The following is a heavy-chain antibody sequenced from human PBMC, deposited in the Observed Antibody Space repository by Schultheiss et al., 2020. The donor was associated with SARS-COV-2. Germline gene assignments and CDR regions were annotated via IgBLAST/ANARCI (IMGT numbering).Heavy chain of an antibody. CDR1: GGSISSSSYY. D-gene: IGHD6-6*01. J-gene: IGHJ4*02. V-gene: IGHV4-39*01. CDR3: ARHVVAAGPSFDY. CDR2: INHSGST. Sequence: SQTLSLTCTVSGGSISSSSYYWGWIRQPPGKGLEWIGEINHSGSTNYNPSLKSRVTISLDTSKNQFSLKLSSVTAADTAVYYCARHVVAAGPSFDYWGQGTLVTVSS.